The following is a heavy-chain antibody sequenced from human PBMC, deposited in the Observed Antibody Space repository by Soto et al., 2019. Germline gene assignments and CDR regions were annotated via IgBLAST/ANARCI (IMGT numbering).Heavy chain of an antibody. CDR2: ISGSGGST. CDR3: AKRREYNWNDASDYYGMDV. D-gene: IGHD1-1*01. J-gene: IGHJ6*02. V-gene: IGHV3-23*01. CDR1: GFTFSSYS. Sequence: GGSLRLSCAASGFTFSSYSMNWVRQAPGKGLEWVSSISGSGGSTYYADSVKGRFTISRDNSKNTLYLQMNSLRAEDTAVYYCAKRREYNWNDASDYYGMDVWGQGTTVTVSS.